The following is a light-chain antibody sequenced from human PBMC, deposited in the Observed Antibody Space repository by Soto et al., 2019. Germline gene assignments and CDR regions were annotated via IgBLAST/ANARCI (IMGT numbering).Light chain of an antibody. CDR2: GAS. Sequence: EIVLTQSPGTLSLSPGERATLSCRASQSVSSSYLAWYQQKPGQAPRLLIYGASSRATGIPDRFSGSGSGTDFTLTISRLEPADFAVYYCQQYGSSPGFTFGPGTKVYIK. CDR1: QSVSSSY. J-gene: IGKJ3*01. CDR3: QQYGSSPGFT. V-gene: IGKV3-20*01.